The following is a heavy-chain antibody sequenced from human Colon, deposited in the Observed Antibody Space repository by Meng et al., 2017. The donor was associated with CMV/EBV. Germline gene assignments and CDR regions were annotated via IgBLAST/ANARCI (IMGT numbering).Heavy chain of an antibody. CDR3: ARVSVAPFDY. J-gene: IGHJ4*02. CDR1: GFTFSGHY. CDR2: INPFNRGT. D-gene: IGHD6-19*01. V-gene: IGHV1-2*02. Sequence: SCKTSGFTFSGHYIHWIRQAPGQGLEWMGWINPFNRGTNYAQKFQGRVTLTRDKSLNTAYMELDGLRSDDTAVYYCARVSVAPFDYWGQGTLVTVSS.